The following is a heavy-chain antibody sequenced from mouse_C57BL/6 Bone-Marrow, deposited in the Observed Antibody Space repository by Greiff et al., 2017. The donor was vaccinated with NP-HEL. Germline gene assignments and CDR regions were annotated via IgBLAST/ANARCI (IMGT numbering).Heavy chain of an antibody. CDR3: ATNYYGSSFPTEHFDV. V-gene: IGHV5-12*01. CDR2: ISNGGGST. Sequence: EVQGVESGGGLVQPGGSLKLSCAASGFTFSDYYMYWVRQTPEKRLEWVAYISNGGGSTYYPDTVKGRFTISRDNAKNTLYLQMSRLKSEDTAMYYCATNYYGSSFPTEHFDVWGTGTTVTVSS. CDR1: GFTFSDYY. D-gene: IGHD1-1*01. J-gene: IGHJ1*03.